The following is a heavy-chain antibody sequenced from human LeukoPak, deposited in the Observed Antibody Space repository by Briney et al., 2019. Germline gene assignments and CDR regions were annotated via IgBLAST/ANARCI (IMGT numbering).Heavy chain of an antibody. CDR2: IYSGDTT. Sequence: GGSLRLSCAASGFNVSSNYMSWVRQAPGKGLEWVSIIYSGDTTYYADSVKGRFTISGDNSKNTLYLQMDSLRAEDTAVYYCARPSQKQWLVTHDFWFDPWGQGTLVTVSS. CDR1: GFNVSSNY. V-gene: IGHV3-53*01. CDR3: ARPSQKQWLVTHDFWFDP. D-gene: IGHD6-19*01. J-gene: IGHJ5*02.